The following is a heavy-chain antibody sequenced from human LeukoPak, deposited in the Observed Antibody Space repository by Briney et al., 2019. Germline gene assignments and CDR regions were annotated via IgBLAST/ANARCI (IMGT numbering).Heavy chain of an antibody. J-gene: IGHJ5*02. CDR2: IYYSGTT. CDR1: GGSIGSFY. CDR3: ARSNGEIRWCAP. D-gene: IGHD2-8*01. V-gene: IGHV4-59*01. Sequence: KTSETLSLTCTVSGGSIGSFYWSWIRQPPGKGLEWIGYIYYSGTTKYNPSLKSRVTISLDTSKNQFSLKLSSVTAADTAVYYCARSNGEIRWCAPWGQGTLVTVSS.